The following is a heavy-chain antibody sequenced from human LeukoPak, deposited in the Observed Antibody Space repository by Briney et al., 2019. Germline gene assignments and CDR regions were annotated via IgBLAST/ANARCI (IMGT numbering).Heavy chain of an antibody. CDR2: INSDGSST. Sequence: GGSLRLSCAASGFTFSSYWMHWVRQAPGKGLVWVSRINSDGSSTSYADSVKGRFTISRDNAKNTLYLQMNSLRAEDTAVYYCATSGFVVVPAAMPRYYYYMDVWGKGTTVTISS. J-gene: IGHJ6*03. D-gene: IGHD2-2*01. CDR1: GFTFSSYW. CDR3: ATSGFVVVPAAMPRYYYYMDV. V-gene: IGHV3-74*01.